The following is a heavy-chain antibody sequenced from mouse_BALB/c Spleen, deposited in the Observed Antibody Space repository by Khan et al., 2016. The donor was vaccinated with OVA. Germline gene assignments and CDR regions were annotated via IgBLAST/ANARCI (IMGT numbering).Heavy chain of an antibody. CDR2: MDPPNGNT. CDR3: ARMARK. J-gene: IGHJ2*01. CDR1: GLTIKDTY. V-gene: IGHV14-3*02. Sequence: EVQLQESGAELVKSGATVKWSCTASGLTIKDTYMTWLKQWPDQGREGMGGMDPPNGNTKYDPKFQGKATRTADTSSNTADLQLSSLTSEDTAVYYCARMARKWGQGTTLTVSS.